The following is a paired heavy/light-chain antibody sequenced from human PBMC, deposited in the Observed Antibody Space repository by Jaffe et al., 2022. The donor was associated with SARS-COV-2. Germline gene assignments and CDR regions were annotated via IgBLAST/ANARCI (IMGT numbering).Light chain of an antibody. CDR1: SSDVGGYNY. V-gene: IGLV2-14*01. CDR3: SSYTSGSTYV. J-gene: IGLJ1*01. CDR2: GVS. Sequence: QSALTQPASVSGSPGQSIAISCTGTSSDVGGYNYVSWYQQYPGKAPKLMIYGVSNRPSGVSNRFSGSKSGNTASLAISGLQAEDEADYYCSSYTSGSTYVFGTGTKVTVL.
Heavy chain of an antibody. CDR3: ARGGGWRFDY. CDR1: GGSVSSYNW. CDR2: IFQTGST. D-gene: IGHD6-19*01. J-gene: IGHJ4*02. V-gene: IGHV4-4*02. Sequence: QVQLQESGPGLVKPSGTLSLTCDVSGGSVSSYNWWNWVRQPPGKGLEWIGEIFQTGSTNYNPSLKSRVTISVDKSKDQFSLTLTSVTAADTAVYYCARGGGWRFDYWGQGTLVTVSS.